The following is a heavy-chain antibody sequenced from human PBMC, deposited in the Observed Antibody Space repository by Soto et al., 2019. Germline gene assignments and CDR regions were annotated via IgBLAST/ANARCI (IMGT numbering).Heavy chain of an antibody. J-gene: IGHJ4*02. CDR2: ISGSGHRT. Sequence: EVQLLESGGGLVQPGGSLRLSCAASGITIINYPMSWVRQAPGKGLDWVSGISGSGHRTYYADSAKGRFTISKDISRNSLSLQLDSLGVEDTAVYFCVKDDGGYPSTAPHWGQGTLVTVSS. CDR1: GITIINYP. CDR3: VKDDGGYPSTAPH. V-gene: IGHV3-23*01. D-gene: IGHD3-22*01.